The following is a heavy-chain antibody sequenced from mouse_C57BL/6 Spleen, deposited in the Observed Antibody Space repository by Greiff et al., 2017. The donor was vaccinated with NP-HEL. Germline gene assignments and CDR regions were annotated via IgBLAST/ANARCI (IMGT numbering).Heavy chain of an antibody. Sequence: EVMLVESGEGLVKPGGSLKLSCAASGFTFSSYAMSWVRQTPEKRLEWVAYISSGGDYIYYADTVKGRFTISRDNARNTLYLQMSSLKSEDTAMYYCTRDPFYDGYHWYFDVWGTGTTVTVSS. CDR1: GFTFSSYA. V-gene: IGHV5-9-1*02. D-gene: IGHD2-3*01. J-gene: IGHJ1*03. CDR2: ISSGGDYI. CDR3: TRDPFYDGYHWYFDV.